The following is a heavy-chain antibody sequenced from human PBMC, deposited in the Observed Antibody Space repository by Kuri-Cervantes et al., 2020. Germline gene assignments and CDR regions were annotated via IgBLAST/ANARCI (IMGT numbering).Heavy chain of an antibody. V-gene: IGHV3-21*01. CDR1: GFTFSSYS. CDR2: ISSSSSYI. CDR3: ARPGPLRYFD. J-gene: IGHJ4*02. D-gene: IGHD3-9*01. Sequence: GESLRISCAASGFTFSSYSMNWVCQAPGKGLEWVSSISSSSSYIYYADSVKGRFTISRDNAKNSLYLQMNSLRAEDTAVYYCARPGPLRYFDWGQGTLVTVSS.